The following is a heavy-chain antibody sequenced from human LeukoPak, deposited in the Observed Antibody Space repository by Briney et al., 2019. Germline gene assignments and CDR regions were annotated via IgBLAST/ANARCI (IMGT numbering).Heavy chain of an antibody. CDR3: ARGGDYYDFWSGYSPLAY. J-gene: IGHJ4*02. V-gene: IGHV1-18*01. D-gene: IGHD3-3*01. Sequence: ASVKVSCKASGYTFTSYGISWVRQAPGQGLEWMGWISAYNGNTNYAQKLQGRVTMTTDTSTSTAYMELRSLRSDDTAVYYCARGGDYYDFWSGYSPLAYWGQGTLVTVSS. CDR1: GYTFTSYG. CDR2: ISAYNGNT.